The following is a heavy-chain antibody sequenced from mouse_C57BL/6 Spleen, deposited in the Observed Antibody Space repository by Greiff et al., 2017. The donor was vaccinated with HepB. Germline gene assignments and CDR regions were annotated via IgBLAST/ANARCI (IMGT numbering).Heavy chain of an antibody. D-gene: IGHD1-2*01. Sequence: VQLQESGAELVKPGASVKLSCKASGYAFSSYWMTWVKQRPGKGLEWIGHIYPGDGETNYNGKFKGKATLTADKSSSTAYMQLSSLTSEDSAVYFWARSGGYYGYYAMGYWGQGTSVTVSS. V-gene: IGHV1-80*01. CDR3: ARSGGYYGYYAMGY. J-gene: IGHJ4*01. CDR1: GYAFSSYW. CDR2: IYPGDGET.